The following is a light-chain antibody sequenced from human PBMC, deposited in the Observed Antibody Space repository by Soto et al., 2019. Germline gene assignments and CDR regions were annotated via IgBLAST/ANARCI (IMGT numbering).Light chain of an antibody. CDR3: SSYTSSSTLMV. Sequence: QSALTQPASVSGSPGQSITISCTGTSSDVGGYHYVSWYQQHPGKAPKLMMYEVSNRPSGVSNRFSGSKSGNTASLTIYGLQAEDEADYYCSSYTSSSTLMVFGGGTKLTVL. V-gene: IGLV2-14*01. CDR2: EVS. J-gene: IGLJ2*01. CDR1: SSDVGGYHY.